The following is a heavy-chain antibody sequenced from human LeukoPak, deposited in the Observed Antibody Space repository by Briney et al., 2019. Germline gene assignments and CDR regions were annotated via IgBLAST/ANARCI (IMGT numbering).Heavy chain of an antibody. CDR2: ISSTGGTT. J-gene: IGHJ6*03. CDR1: GITFSSYG. D-gene: IGHD2-15*01. CDR3: AKNGDRGAYCTGGTCYPYFYYYMDV. V-gene: IGHV3-23*01. Sequence: GSLRLSCAASGITFSSYGMSWVRQAPGKGLEWVSSISSTGGTTYYADSVKGRFTISRDNSKNTLYLQMNSLRAEDTAIYYCAKNGDRGAYCTGGTCYPYFYYYMDVWAKGPRSPS.